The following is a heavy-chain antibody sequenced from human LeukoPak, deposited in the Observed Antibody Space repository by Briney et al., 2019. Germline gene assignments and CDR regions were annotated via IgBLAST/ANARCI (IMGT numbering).Heavy chain of an antibody. CDR1: GFTFDDYG. D-gene: IGHD2-2*01. CDR2: ISSSGSTI. V-gene: IGHV3-48*03. CDR3: ARIFREYCSSTSCYWPNYYYYGMDV. Sequence: GGSLRLSCAASGFTFDDYGMNWVRQAPGKGLEWVSYISSSGSTIYYADSVKGRFTISRDNAKNSLYLQMNSLRAEDTAVYYCARIFREYCSSTSCYWPNYYYYGMDVWGKGTTVTVSS. J-gene: IGHJ6*04.